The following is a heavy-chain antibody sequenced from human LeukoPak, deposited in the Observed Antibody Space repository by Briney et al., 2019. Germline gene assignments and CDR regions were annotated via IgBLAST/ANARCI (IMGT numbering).Heavy chain of an antibody. J-gene: IGHJ5*02. V-gene: IGHV1-2*02. CDR3: ARPFAAAGGNWFDP. Sequence: ASVKVSCKASGYTFTGYHMHWVRQAPGQGLEWMGWINPNSGGTNYAQKFQDRVTMTRDTSISTAYMELSRLRSDDTAVYYCARPFAAAGGNWFDPWGQGTLVTVSS. CDR1: GYTFTGYH. D-gene: IGHD6-13*01. CDR2: INPNSGGT.